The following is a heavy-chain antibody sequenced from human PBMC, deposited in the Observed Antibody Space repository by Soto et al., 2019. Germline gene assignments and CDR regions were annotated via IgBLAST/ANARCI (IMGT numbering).Heavy chain of an antibody. CDR2: SIPVLGTT. Sequence: QVQLVQSGAELMKPGSSVKVSCRASGDTFSSYTVNWVRQAPGRGLEWMGRSIPVLGTTDYAQKFKGRVTITADKASNSVDMERSSLRSEDTAVYYCARRRYCGYDCYHKHYYGMDVWGQGTTVTVAS. V-gene: IGHV1-69*08. CDR1: GDTFSSYT. CDR3: ARRRYCGYDCYHKHYYGMDV. J-gene: IGHJ6*02. D-gene: IGHD2-21*02.